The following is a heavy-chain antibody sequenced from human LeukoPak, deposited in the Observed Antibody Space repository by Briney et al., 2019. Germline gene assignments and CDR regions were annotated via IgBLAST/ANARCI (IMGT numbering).Heavy chain of an antibody. CDR2: IIISGSTI. J-gene: IGHJ4*02. Sequence: GGALRVSCAASGFTFSDYYMSGSRQAPGKGRGWGSYIIISGSTISYADSVKGGFTICRDNAKNSLYLQMNSLRAEDTAVYYCARGEMIERGYCSGGSCYGATDYWGQGTLVTVSS. CDR3: ARGEMIERGYCSGGSCYGATDY. D-gene: IGHD2-15*01. CDR1: GFTFSDYY. V-gene: IGHV3-11*01.